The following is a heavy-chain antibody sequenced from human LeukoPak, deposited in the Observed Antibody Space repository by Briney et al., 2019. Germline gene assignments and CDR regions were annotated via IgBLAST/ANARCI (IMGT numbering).Heavy chain of an antibody. Sequence: GGSLRLSCAASGFTFSSYAMTWVRQAPGKGLEWVSAISGSGGSAYYADSVKGRFTISRDNSKNTLYLQMNSLRAEDTAVYYCAKTVSGSYSYQGGDYWGQGTLSPSPQ. J-gene: IGHJ4*02. CDR2: ISGSGGSA. CDR3: AKTVSGSYSYQGGDY. V-gene: IGHV3-23*01. CDR1: GFTFSSYA. D-gene: IGHD3-10*01.